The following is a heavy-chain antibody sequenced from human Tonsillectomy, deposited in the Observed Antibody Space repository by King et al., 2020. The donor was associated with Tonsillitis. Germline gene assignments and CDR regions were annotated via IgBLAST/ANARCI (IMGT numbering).Heavy chain of an antibody. Sequence: QLVQSGGGVVQPGRSLRLSCAASGFTFSTYAMHWVRQAPGKGLEWVAVIWYDGSNKYYADSVKGRFTISRDNSKNTLYLQMNSLRAEDTAVYYCARAGSSSSIWVIDPWGQGTLVTVSS. CDR1: GFTFSTYA. V-gene: IGHV3-33*08. D-gene: IGHD6-6*01. CDR3: ARAGSSSSIWVIDP. J-gene: IGHJ5*02. CDR2: IWYDGSNK.